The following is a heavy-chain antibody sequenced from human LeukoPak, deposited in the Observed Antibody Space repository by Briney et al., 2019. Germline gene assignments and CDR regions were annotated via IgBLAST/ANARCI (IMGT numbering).Heavy chain of an antibody. D-gene: IGHD3-10*01. CDR2: IYYSGNT. CDR3: ARLNYYGSGCFDY. CDR1: GGSFSGYY. J-gene: IGHJ4*02. Sequence: SETLSLTCAVYGGSFSGYYWSWIRQPPGKGLEWIGYIYYSGNTNYNPSLKSRVTISVDTSKNQFSLKLSSVTAADTAVYYCARLNYYGSGCFDYWGQGTLVTVSS. V-gene: IGHV4-59*08.